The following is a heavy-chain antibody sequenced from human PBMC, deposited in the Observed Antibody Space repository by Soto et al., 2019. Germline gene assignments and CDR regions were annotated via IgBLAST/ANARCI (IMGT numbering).Heavy chain of an antibody. CDR1: GFTFSSYG. D-gene: IGHD5-12*01. V-gene: IGHV3-30*18. CDR2: ISYDGSNK. J-gene: IGHJ4*02. Sequence: QVQLVESGGGVVQPGRSLRLSCAASGFTFSSYGIHWVRQAPGKGLEWVAVISYDGSNKYYADSVKGRFTISRDNSKNTLYLQMNSLRAEDTAVYYCANEEGRDGYNFYWGQGTLVTVSS. CDR3: ANEEGRDGYNFY.